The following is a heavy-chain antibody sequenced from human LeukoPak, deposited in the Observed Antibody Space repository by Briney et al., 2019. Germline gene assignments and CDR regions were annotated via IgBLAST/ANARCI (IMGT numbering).Heavy chain of an antibody. CDR2: ISTSGDST. D-gene: IGHD2/OR15-2a*01. CDR3: ARGQFLIDY. V-gene: IGHV3-23*01. Sequence: GGSLRLSCAASGFTFSAYGMSWVRQAPGKGLEWVSGISTSGDSTYYADSGKGRFTISRDNSKNTLLLQMNSLRAEDTAVYYCARGQFLIDYWGQGTLVTVSS. CDR1: GFTFSAYG. J-gene: IGHJ4*02.